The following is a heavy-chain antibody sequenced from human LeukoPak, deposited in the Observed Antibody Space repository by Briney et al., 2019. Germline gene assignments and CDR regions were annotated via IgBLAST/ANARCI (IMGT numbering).Heavy chain of an antibody. V-gene: IGHV3-7*04. D-gene: IGHD3-10*01. CDR3: GRGGPISAYFDY. CDR1: GFTFSSYW. Sequence: PGGSLRLSCAASGFTFSSYWMSWVRQAPGKGLEWVANIKQDGSEKYYVDSVKGRFTISRDNAKNSLYVQMNSPRAEDTAVYYCGRGGPISAYFDYWGQGTLVTVSS. CDR2: IKQDGSEK. J-gene: IGHJ4*02.